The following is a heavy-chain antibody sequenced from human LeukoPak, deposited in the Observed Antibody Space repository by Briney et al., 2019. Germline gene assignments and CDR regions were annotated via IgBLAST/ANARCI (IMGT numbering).Heavy chain of an antibody. CDR3: AKDREFRDIVVVVAAMTH. J-gene: IGHJ4*02. CDR1: GFTFSDYN. CDR2: ISRSGSTK. V-gene: IGHV3-11*01. Sequence: GGSLRLSCAASGFTFSDYNMRWIRQAPGKGLEWVSSISRSGSTKYYADSVKGRFTISRDNAKNSLFLQMNSLRAEDTAVYYCAKDREFRDIVVVVAAMTHWGQGTLVTVSS. D-gene: IGHD2-15*01.